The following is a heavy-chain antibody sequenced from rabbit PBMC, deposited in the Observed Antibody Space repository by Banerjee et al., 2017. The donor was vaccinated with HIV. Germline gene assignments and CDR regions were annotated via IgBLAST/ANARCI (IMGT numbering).Heavy chain of an antibody. V-gene: IGHV1S47*01. CDR1: GFDFSNNV. J-gene: IGHJ3*01. D-gene: IGHD2-1*01. CDR2: IDNGDGST. CDR3: ARDLTGVAGDHYATRLDL. Sequence: TCKASGFDFSNNVLCWVRQAPGKGPEWIACIDNGDGSTYYANWVNGRFTISKTSWTTVTLQMTSLTAADTATYFCARDLTGVAGDHYATRLDLWGPGTLVTVS.